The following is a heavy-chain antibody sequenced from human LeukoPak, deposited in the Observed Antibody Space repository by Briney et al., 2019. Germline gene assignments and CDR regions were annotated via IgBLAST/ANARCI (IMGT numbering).Heavy chain of an antibody. CDR3: VGVAAALADY. Sequence: GGSLRLSCAASGFTFSSYGMHWVRQAPGKGLEWVAFIRYDGSNKYYADSVKGRFTISRDNSKNSLYLQMNSLRAEDTAVYYCVGVAAALADYWGQGTLVTVSS. V-gene: IGHV3-30*02. CDR1: GFTFSSYG. D-gene: IGHD6-13*01. CDR2: IRYDGSNK. J-gene: IGHJ4*02.